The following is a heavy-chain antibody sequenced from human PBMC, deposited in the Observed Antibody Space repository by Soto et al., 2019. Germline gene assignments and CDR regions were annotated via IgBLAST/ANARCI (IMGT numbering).Heavy chain of an antibody. D-gene: IGHD3-16*01. J-gene: IGHJ4*02. V-gene: IGHV3-23*01. Sequence: GGSLRLSCAASGFTFSNYAMSWVRQAPGKGPEWISAISGSTYYADSVKGRFTISRDNSKNTLYLQMNSLRAEDTAVYYCAKDSNDRGFGYWGQGTLVTVSS. CDR3: AKDSNDRGFGY. CDR1: GFTFSNYA. CDR2: ISGST.